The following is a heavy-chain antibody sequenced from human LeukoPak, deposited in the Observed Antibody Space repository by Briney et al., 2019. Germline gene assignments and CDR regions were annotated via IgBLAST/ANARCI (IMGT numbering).Heavy chain of an antibody. CDR2: INSDGSTT. CDR3: ARCYYDSSGYYYIGNYYYFYMDV. V-gene: IGHV3-74*01. J-gene: IGHJ6*03. Sequence: GGSLRLSCAASGFTFSSYWMHWVRQAPGKGLLWVSRINSDGSTTNYADSVKGRFTISRDNAKNTLYLQMNSLRAEDTAVYYCARCYYDSSGYYYIGNYYYFYMDVWGKGTTVTVSS. D-gene: IGHD3-22*01. CDR1: GFTFSSYW.